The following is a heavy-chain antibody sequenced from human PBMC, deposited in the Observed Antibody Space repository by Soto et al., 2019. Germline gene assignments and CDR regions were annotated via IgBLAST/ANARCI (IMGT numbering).Heavy chain of an antibody. D-gene: IGHD3-16*01. V-gene: IGHV4-34*01. Sequence: QVQLQQWGAGLLKPSDTLSLTCAVNGASLSDYYWNWIRQPPGRGLEWLGEITHSGSAYYNPSLNSRLTISVDTPSNQISLKLTSVTAADTAIYYCRARGEPGGQGTLVVVSP. CDR2: ITHSGSA. CDR3: RARGEP. CDR1: GASLSDYY. J-gene: IGHJ5*02.